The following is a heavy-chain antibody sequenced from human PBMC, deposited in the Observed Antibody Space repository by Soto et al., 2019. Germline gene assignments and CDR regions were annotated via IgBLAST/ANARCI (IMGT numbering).Heavy chain of an antibody. J-gene: IGHJ6*02. CDR1: GFTFSSSA. D-gene: IGHD3-3*01. CDR2: IRRKANSYAT. V-gene: IGHV3-73*01. CDR3: TRDPQDYYDFWSGPLNPSYYYGMDV. Sequence: PGGSLRLSCAASGFTFSSSAMHWVRQASGKGLEWVGRIRRKANSYATAYAASVKGRFTISRDDSKNTAYLQMNSLKTEDTAVYYCTRDPQDYYDFWSGPLNPSYYYGMDVWGQGTTVTVSS.